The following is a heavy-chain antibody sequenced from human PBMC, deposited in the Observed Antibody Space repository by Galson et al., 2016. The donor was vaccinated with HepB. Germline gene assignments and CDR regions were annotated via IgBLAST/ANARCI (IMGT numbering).Heavy chain of an antibody. CDR2: ISMSGGSR. J-gene: IGHJ6*04. Sequence: LRLSCAGSGFTFSSYGMTWVRQAPGKGLEDVSSISMSGGSRDYAESVKGRFTISRDNSRSTLFLQMNSLRVEDTGVYYCVRGSTAPDVWGKGTTVTVSS. CDR3: VRGSTAPDV. V-gene: IGHV3-23*01. D-gene: IGHD3-16*01. CDR1: GFTFSSYG.